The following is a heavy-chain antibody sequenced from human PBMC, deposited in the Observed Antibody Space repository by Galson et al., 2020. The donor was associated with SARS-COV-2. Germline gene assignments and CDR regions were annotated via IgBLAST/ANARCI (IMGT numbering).Heavy chain of an antibody. CDR3: ATFARSLRTFDY. CDR2: IDTSGST. V-gene: IGHV4-4*07. J-gene: IGHJ4*02. Sequence: PSETLSLTCTVSGGSTSSYYWSWLRQPAGKGLEWIGRIDTSGSTSYNPSLKSRVTMSVDTSKNQFSLTLNSVTAADTAVYYCATFARSLRTFDYWGQGTLVTVSS. CDR1: GGSTSSYY. D-gene: IGHD1-7*01.